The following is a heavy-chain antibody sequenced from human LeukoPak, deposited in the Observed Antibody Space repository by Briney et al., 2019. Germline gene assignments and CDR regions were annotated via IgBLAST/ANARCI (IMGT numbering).Heavy chain of an antibody. D-gene: IGHD6-19*01. CDR3: ARDLNRQWLVPPTFDP. J-gene: IGHJ5*02. Sequence: ASVKVSCKASGYTFTGYYMHWVRQAPGQGLEWMGWINPNSGGTNYAQKFQGRVTMTRDTSISTAYMELSRLRSDDTAVYYCARDLNRQWLVPPTFDPWGQGPLVTFSS. CDR1: GYTFTGYY. V-gene: IGHV1-2*02. CDR2: INPNSGGT.